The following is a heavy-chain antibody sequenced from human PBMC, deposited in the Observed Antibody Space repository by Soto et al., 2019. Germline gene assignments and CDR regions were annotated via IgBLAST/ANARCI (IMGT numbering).Heavy chain of an antibody. CDR3: AKEDLVRDYFDY. V-gene: IGHV3-23*01. CDR1: GFTFSSYA. Sequence: EVQLLESGGGLVQPGGSLRLSCAASGFTFSSYAMSWVRQAPGKGLEWVSAISGSGGSTYYADSVKGRFTIARDNSKNTLDLQMRTLEAADTAVYYCAKEDLVRDYFDYWAQGTLVTVSS. CDR2: ISGSGGST. D-gene: IGHD2-21*01. J-gene: IGHJ4*02.